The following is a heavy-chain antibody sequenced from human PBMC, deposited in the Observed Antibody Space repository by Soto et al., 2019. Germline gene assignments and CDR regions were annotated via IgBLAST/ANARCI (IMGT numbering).Heavy chain of an antibody. CDR3: TTAATTVTTIDY. CDR2: IKRETDGGTT. Sequence: EVHLVESGGGLVKPGGSLRLSCAASGFTFTNAWMSWVRQAPGKGLEWVGRIKRETDGGTTDYAAPVEGRFTISRDDSRNTLYLQMNNLKTDDTALYYCTTAATTVTTIDYWGQGTLVTVSS. V-gene: IGHV3-15*01. D-gene: IGHD4-17*01. CDR1: GFTFTNAW. J-gene: IGHJ4*02.